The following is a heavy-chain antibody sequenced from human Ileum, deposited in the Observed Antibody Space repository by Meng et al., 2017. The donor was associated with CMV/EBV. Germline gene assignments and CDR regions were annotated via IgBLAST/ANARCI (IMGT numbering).Heavy chain of an antibody. J-gene: IGHJ4*02. CDR1: GFTFSSYA. CDR3: TRLPSSSRGD. D-gene: IGHD6-13*01. Sequence: HRLVSGGGLVQPGGSLRLFCAASGFTFSSYAMTWVRQAPGKGLEWVGRIRSKANSYATTYAASVKGRFTISRDDSKNTAYLQMNSLKTEDTAVYYCTRLPSSSRGDWGQGTLVTVSS. CDR2: IRSKANSYAT. V-gene: IGHV3-73*01.